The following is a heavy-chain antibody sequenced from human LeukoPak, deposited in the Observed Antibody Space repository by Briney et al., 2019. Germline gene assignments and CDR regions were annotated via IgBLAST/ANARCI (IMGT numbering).Heavy chain of an antibody. CDR2: IYNGGST. CDR3: SRATMISAFDI. D-gene: IGHD3-16*01. Sequence: SSETLSLTCTVSGGSTSSYYWSWIRQSAGRGLEWIGRIYNGGSTDCHPSLKSRVSMPVDTSKNQFSLKLSSVTAADTAVYYCSRATMISAFDIWGQGTLVTVSS. J-gene: IGHJ3*02. CDR1: GGSTSSYY. V-gene: IGHV4-4*07.